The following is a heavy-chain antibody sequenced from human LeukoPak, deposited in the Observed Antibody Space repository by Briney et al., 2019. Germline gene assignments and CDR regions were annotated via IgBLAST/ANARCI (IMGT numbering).Heavy chain of an antibody. CDR3: AREILAPGKTHDY. V-gene: IGHV3-23*01. Sequence: GGTLRLSCAASGFTISNYGMSRVRQAPGKGLEWVSAISGSGGSTFYADSVKGRFTISRDNAKNTLFPQINSLRAEDTAVYYCAREILAPGKTHDYWGQGTLVTVSS. CDR1: GFTISNYG. J-gene: IGHJ4*02. CDR2: ISGSGGST.